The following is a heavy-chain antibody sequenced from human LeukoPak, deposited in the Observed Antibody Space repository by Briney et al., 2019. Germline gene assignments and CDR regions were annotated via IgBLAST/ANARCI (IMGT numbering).Heavy chain of an antibody. V-gene: IGHV3-74*01. CDR2: INSDGSST. CDR3: VRGDSNGSYEAFLPY. Sequence: GGSLRLSCAASGFTFSSYWMHWVRQAPGKGLVWVSRINSDGSSTSYADSVKGRFTISRDNAKNTLYLQMNSLRAEDTAVYYCVRGDSNGSYEAFLPYWGQGTLVTVSS. CDR1: GFTFSSYW. J-gene: IGHJ4*02. D-gene: IGHD3-22*01.